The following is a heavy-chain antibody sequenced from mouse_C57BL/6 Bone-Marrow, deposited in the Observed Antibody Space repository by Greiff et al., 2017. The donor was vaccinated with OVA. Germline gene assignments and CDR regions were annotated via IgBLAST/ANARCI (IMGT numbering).Heavy chain of an antibody. CDR2: IDPETGGT. J-gene: IGHJ2*01. CDR3: TSHGLGGYFDY. CDR1: GYTFTDYE. V-gene: IGHV1-15*01. Sequence: VQLQQSGAELVRPGASVTLSCKASGYTFTDYEMHWVKQTPVHGLEWIGAIDPETGGTAYNQKFKGKAILTADKSSSTAYMELRSLTSEDSAVHYCTSHGLGGYFDYWGQGTTLTVSS.